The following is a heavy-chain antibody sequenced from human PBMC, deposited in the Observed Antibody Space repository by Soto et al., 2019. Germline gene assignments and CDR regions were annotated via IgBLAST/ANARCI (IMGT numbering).Heavy chain of an antibody. J-gene: IGHJ6*02. D-gene: IGHD4-17*01. CDR2: ISYDGSNK. CDR3: ARDSRRYGGGGSMDV. CDR1: GFTFSSYA. Sequence: QVQLVESGGGVVQPGRSLRLSCAASGFTFSSYAMHWVRQAPGKGLEWVAVISYDGSNKYYADSVKGRFTISRDNSKNTLYLQMNSLRAEDTAVYYCARDSRRYGGGGSMDVWGQGTTVTVSS. V-gene: IGHV3-30-3*01.